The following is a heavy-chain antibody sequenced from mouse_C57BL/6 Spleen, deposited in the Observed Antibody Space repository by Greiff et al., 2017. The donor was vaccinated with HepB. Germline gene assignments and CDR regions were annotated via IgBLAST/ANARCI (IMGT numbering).Heavy chain of an antibody. CDR2: ISDGGSYT. Sequence: EVQLVESGGGLVKPGGSLKLSCAASGFTFSSYAMSWVRQTPEKRLEWVATISDGGSYTYYPDNVKGRFTISRDNAKNNLYLQMSHLKSEDPAMYYCAREEGSYAMDYWGQGTSVTVSS. V-gene: IGHV5-4*01. CDR1: GFTFSSYA. CDR3: AREEGSYAMDY. J-gene: IGHJ4*01.